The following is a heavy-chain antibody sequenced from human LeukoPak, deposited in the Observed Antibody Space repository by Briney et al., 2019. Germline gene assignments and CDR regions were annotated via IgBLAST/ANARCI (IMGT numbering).Heavy chain of an antibody. D-gene: IGHD3-3*01. CDR2: IYHSGST. CDR1: GYSISSGYY. V-gene: IGHV4-38-2*02. J-gene: IGHJ4*02. CDR3: ARDPDFWSGYYNFDY. Sequence: TSSETLSLTCTVSGYSISSGYYWGWIRQPPGKGLEWIGSIYHSGSTYYNPSLKSRVTISVDTSKNQFSLKLSSVTAAGTAVYYCARDPDFWSGYYNFDYWGQGTLVTVSS.